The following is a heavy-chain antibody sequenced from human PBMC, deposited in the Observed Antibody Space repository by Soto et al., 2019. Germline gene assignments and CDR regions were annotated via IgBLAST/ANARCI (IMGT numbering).Heavy chain of an antibody. CDR2: IWYDGSNK. D-gene: IGHD5-12*01. J-gene: IGHJ6*03. CDR3: ARDPRRGGIVATIYRYYYYYMDV. Sequence: QVQLVESGGGVVQPGRSLRLSCAASGFTFSSYGMHWVRQAPGKGLEWVAVIWYDGSNKYYADSVKGRFTISRDNSKNTLYLHMNSLRAEDTAVYYCARDPRRGGIVATIYRYYYYYMDVWGKGTTVTVSS. CDR1: GFTFSSYG. V-gene: IGHV3-33*01.